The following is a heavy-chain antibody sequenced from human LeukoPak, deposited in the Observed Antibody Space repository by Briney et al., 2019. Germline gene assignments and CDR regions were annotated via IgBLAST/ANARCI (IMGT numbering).Heavy chain of an antibody. Sequence: ASVKVSCKASGYTFINYDINWVRQATGQGLEWMGWMNPNNGRTGYAQKFQGRVTMTRNSSICTAYMELNTLTSDDTAVYYCARGSWITGTTSYYYHMDVWGKGTTVTVSS. J-gene: IGHJ6*03. D-gene: IGHD1-7*01. CDR1: GYTFINYD. CDR2: MNPNNGRT. V-gene: IGHV1-8*01. CDR3: ARGSWITGTTSYYYHMDV.